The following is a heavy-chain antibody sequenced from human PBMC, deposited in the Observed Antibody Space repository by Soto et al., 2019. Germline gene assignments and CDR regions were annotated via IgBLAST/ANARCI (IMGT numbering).Heavy chain of an antibody. CDR1: GFTFDDYA. V-gene: IGHV3-9*01. CDR2: ISWNSGSI. CDR3: AKDITPTGAYSSSYYYFDY. Sequence: SLRLSCAASGFTFDDYAMHWVRQAPGKGLEWVSGISWNSGSIGYADSVKGRFTISRDNAKNSLYLQMNSLRAEDTALYYCAKDITPTGAYSSSYYYFDYWGQGTLVTVSS. D-gene: IGHD6-13*01. J-gene: IGHJ4*02.